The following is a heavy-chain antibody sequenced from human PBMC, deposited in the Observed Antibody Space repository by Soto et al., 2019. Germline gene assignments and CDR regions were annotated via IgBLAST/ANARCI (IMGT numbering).Heavy chain of an antibody. CDR1: GGSISSSNW. CDR2: IYHSGST. D-gene: IGHD6-6*01. J-gene: IGHJ6*02. Sequence: SETLSLTCAVSGGSISSSNWWSWVRQPPGKGLEWIGEIYHSGSTNYNPSLKSRVTISVDKSKNQFSLKLSSVTAADTAVYYCAIVTEQLVLDYYGMDVWGQGTTVTVSS. V-gene: IGHV4-4*02. CDR3: AIVTEQLVLDYYGMDV.